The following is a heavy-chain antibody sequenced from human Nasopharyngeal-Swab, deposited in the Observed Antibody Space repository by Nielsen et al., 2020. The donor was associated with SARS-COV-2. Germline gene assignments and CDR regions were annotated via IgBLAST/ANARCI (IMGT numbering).Heavy chain of an antibody. J-gene: IGHJ6*02. V-gene: IGHV1-46*01. CDR3: ARGLYSSGFSYYYYGMDV. D-gene: IGHD6-19*01. CDR2: INPSGGST. Sequence: WVRQAPGQGLEWMGIINPSGGSTSYAQKFQGRVTMTRDTSTSTVYMELSSLRSEDTAVYYCARGLYSSGFSYYYYGMDVWGQGTTVTVSS.